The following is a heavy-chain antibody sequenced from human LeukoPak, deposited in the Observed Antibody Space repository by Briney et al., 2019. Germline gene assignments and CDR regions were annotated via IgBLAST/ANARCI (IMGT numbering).Heavy chain of an antibody. CDR2: IYPGDSDT. V-gene: IGHV5-51*03. CDR3: ARWVVAATGSYNWFDP. CDR1: GYSFTSYW. D-gene: IGHD2-15*01. J-gene: IGHJ5*02. Sequence: GESLKISCKGSGYSFTSYWIGWVRQMPGKGLEWMGIIYPGDSDTGYSPSFQGQVTISADKSISTAYLQWSSLKASDTAMYYCARWVVAATGSYNWFDPWGQGTLVTVSS.